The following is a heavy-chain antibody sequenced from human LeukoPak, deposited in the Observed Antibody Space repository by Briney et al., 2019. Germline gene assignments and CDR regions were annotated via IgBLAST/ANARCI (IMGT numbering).Heavy chain of an antibody. CDR2: IIPIFGTA. V-gene: IGHV1-69*01. CDR3: ATRGYYDTRMVFGY. D-gene: IGHD3-22*01. Sequence: SVKVSFKASGGTFSSYAISWGRQAPGQGLEWMGGIIPIFGTANYAQKFQGRVTITADESTSTAYMGLSSLRSEDTAVYYCATRGYYDTRMVFGYWGQGTLVTVSS. J-gene: IGHJ4*02. CDR1: GGTFSSYA.